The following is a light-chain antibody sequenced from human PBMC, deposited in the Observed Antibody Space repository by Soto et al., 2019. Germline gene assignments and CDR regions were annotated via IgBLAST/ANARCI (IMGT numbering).Light chain of an antibody. CDR3: QQYGSSPET. J-gene: IGKJ1*01. CDR1: QSVGIN. CDR2: GAS. V-gene: IGKV3-20*01. Sequence: EVVLTQSPGTLSVSPGEGATLSCRASQSVGINLAWYQQKPGQAPRVVIYGASSRATGIPDRFSGSGSGTDFTLTISRLEPEDFAVYYCQQYGSSPETFGQGTKVDIK.